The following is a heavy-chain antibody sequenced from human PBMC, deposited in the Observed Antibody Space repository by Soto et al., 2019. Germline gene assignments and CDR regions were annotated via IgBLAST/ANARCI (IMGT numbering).Heavy chain of an antibody. Sequence: ASVKVSCKASGYTFTGYYMHWVRQAPGQGLEWMGWINPNSGGTNYAQKFQGRVTMTRDTSISTAYMELSRLRSDDTAVYYCARDLGTYYYDSSGFDYWGQRSLVTVSS. J-gene: IGHJ4*02. CDR2: INPNSGGT. CDR1: GYTFTGYY. V-gene: IGHV1-2*02. D-gene: IGHD3-22*01. CDR3: ARDLGTYYYDSSGFDY.